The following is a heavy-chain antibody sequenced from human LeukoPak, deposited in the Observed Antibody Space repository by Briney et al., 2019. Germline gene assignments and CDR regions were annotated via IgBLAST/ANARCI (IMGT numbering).Heavy chain of an antibody. V-gene: IGHV3-21*04. Sequence: GGSLRLSCAASGFTFSGYSMNWVRQAPGKGLEWVSSISSSSRYIYYADSLKGRFTISRDNAKNSLYLQMNSLRAEDTAVYYCARRAGAYSHPYDYWGQGTLVTVSS. D-gene: IGHD4/OR15-4a*01. CDR3: ARRAGAYSHPYDY. CDR1: GFTFSGYS. CDR2: ISSSSRYI. J-gene: IGHJ4*02.